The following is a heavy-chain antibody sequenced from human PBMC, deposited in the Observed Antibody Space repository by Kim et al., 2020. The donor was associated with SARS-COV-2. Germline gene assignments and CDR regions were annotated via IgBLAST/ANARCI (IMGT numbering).Heavy chain of an antibody. CDR2: ST. CDR3: ARSYGDYYLDY. Sequence: STYYADSVKGRFTISRDNSKNTLYLQMNSLRAADTAVYYCARSYGDYYLDYWGQGTLVTVSS. J-gene: IGHJ4*02. V-gene: IGHV3-66*01. D-gene: IGHD4-17*01.